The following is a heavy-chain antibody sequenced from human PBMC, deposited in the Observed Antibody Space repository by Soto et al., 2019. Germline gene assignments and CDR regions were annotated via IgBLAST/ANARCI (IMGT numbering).Heavy chain of an antibody. CDR1: GFSISTSGVG. Sequence: QITLKESGPTMVKPTQTLTLTCTFSGFSISTSGVGVGWIRQPPGTALEWLALIYWNDDKRYSPSLKSRLTITKDTSKNQVVLTMTNMDPVDTATYYCARTNREDYYDSSGAFDYWGQRTLVTVSS. D-gene: IGHD3-22*01. CDR2: IYWNDDK. V-gene: IGHV2-5*01. CDR3: ARTNREDYYDSSGAFDY. J-gene: IGHJ4*02.